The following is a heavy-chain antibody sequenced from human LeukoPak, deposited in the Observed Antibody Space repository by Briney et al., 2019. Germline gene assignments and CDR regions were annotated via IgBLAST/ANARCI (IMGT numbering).Heavy chain of an antibody. D-gene: IGHD1-26*01. CDR3: ARVPYVGAPGYYGMDV. J-gene: IGHJ6*02. V-gene: IGHV1-3*01. CDR2: INAGNGNT. CDR1: GYTFTSYA. Sequence: GASVKVSCKASGYTFTSYAMHWVRQAPGQRLEWMGRINAGNGNTKYSQKFQGRVTITRDTSASTAYMELSSLRSEDTAVYYCARVPYVGAPGYYGMDVWGQGTTVTVSS.